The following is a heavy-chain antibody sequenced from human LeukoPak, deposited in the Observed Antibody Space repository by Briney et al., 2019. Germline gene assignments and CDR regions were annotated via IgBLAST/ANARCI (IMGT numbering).Heavy chain of an antibody. CDR1: GGSISSYY. J-gene: IGHJ4*02. CDR2: IFYSGST. CDR3: ARKAAGRSAFDY. Sequence: PSETLSLTCTVSGGSISSYYWSWIRQPPGKGLEWIGYIFYSGSTNYNPSLKSRVTISVDTSKNQFSLKLSSVTAADTAVYYCARKAAGRSAFDYWGQGTLVTVSS. V-gene: IGHV4-59*01. D-gene: IGHD6-13*01.